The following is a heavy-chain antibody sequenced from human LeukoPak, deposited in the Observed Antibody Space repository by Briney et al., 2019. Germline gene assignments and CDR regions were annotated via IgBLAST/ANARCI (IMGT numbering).Heavy chain of an antibody. CDR3: ARSGTVTTWNY. CDR1: GGSISSGGYY. Sequence: SETLSLTCTVSGGSISSGGYYWSWIRQHPGKGLEWIGYIYYSGTTYYNPSLKSRVSISLDTSKNQFSLNLSSVTAADTAVYYCARSGTVTTWNYWGQGTLVTV. J-gene: IGHJ4*02. D-gene: IGHD4-17*01. CDR2: IYYSGTT. V-gene: IGHV4-31*03.